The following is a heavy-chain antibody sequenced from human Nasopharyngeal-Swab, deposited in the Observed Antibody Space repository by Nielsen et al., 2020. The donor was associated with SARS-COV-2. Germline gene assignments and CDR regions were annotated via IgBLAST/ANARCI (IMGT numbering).Heavy chain of an antibody. D-gene: IGHD2/OR15-2a*01. CDR3: ARNMGYFHTSIWLDP. J-gene: IGHJ5*02. CDR1: GYDFAGYW. Sequence: GGSLRLSCKTSGYDFAGYWIAWVRQKPGQGLEWLWIIYPDHSGTKYSPSFRGQVTFSVDKSISTAYLQWSNLEASDTAMYYCARNMGYFHTSIWLDPWGQGTLVTVSS. CDR2: IYPDHSGT. V-gene: IGHV5-51*01.